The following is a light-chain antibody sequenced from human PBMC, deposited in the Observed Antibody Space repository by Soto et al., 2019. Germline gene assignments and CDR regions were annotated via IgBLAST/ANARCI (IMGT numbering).Light chain of an antibody. Sequence: AIQMTQSPSSLPASVGDRVTITCRASQVIRNDLGWYQQKPGQAPKFLIYSASSLQSGVPSRFSGSGSGTDFTLTISSLQPEDFATYYCLQDYSYPWTFGQGTKVDIK. CDR3: LQDYSYPWT. CDR2: SAS. CDR1: QVIRND. V-gene: IGKV1-6*01. J-gene: IGKJ1*01.